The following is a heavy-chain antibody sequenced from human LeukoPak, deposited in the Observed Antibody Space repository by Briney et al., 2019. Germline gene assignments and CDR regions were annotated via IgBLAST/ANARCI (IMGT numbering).Heavy chain of an antibody. Sequence: PGGSLRLSCAASGFTFSSYGMHWVRQAPGKGLEWVAFIRYDGSNKYYADSVKGRFTISRDNSKNTLYLQMNSLRAEDTAVYYCAKDDGPTSPYYYMDVWGKGTTVTVSS. CDR2: IRYDGSNK. V-gene: IGHV3-30*02. CDR3: AKDDGPTSPYYYMDV. J-gene: IGHJ6*03. CDR1: GFTFSSYG. D-gene: IGHD4/OR15-4a*01.